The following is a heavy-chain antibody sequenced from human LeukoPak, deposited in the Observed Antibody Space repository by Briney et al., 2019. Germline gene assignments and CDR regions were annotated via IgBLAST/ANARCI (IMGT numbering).Heavy chain of an antibody. CDR1: GFTFSSYA. CDR3: AKDLVVVPAAPYYYYYGMDV. Sequence: GGSLRLSCAASGFTFSSYAMSWVRQAPGKGLEWVSAISGSGGSTYYADSVKGRFTISRDNSKNTLYLQMNSLRAEDTAVYYCAKDLVVVPAAPYYYYYGMDVWGQGTTVTVSS. D-gene: IGHD2-2*01. V-gene: IGHV3-23*01. J-gene: IGHJ6*02. CDR2: ISGSGGST.